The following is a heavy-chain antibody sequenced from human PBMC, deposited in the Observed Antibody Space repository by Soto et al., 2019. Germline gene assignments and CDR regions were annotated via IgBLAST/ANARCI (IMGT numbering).Heavy chain of an antibody. CDR2: IIPIFGTA. V-gene: IGHV1-69*13. Sequence: SVKVSCKASGGTFSSYAISWVRQAPGQGLEWMGGIIPIFGTANYAQKFHGRVTITADESTSTAYMELSSLRSEDTAVYYCARDRGSSSHYYGMDVWGQGTTVTVSS. D-gene: IGHD6-6*01. CDR1: GGTFSSYA. CDR3: ARDRGSSSHYYGMDV. J-gene: IGHJ6*02.